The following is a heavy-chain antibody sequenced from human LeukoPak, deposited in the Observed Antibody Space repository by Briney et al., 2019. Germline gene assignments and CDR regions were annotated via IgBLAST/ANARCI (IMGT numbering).Heavy chain of an antibody. CDR2: ISGDGTAR. J-gene: IGHJ5*02. CDR1: GFTSSSYW. CDR3: VRGRGSYGWFDP. D-gene: IGHD3-10*01. V-gene: IGHV3-74*01. Sequence: AGSLRLSCAASGFTSSSYWMHWVRQVPGKGLVWVSRISGDGTARNYADSVKGRFTISRDDAKNTVELQMNSLRGEDTAVYYCVRGRGSYGWFDPWGQGTLVTVSS.